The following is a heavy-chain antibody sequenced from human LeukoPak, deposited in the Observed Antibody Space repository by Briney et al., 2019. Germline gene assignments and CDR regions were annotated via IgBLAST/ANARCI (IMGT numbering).Heavy chain of an antibody. CDR2: ISSSSSYI. CDR1: GFTFSSYS. Sequence: GGSLRLSCAASGFTFSSYSMNWVRQAPGKGLEWVSSISSSSSYIYYTDSVKGRFTISRDNAKNSLYLQMNSLRAEDTAMYYCARDAGAGWELLGRNDYWGQGTLVTVSS. D-gene: IGHD1-26*01. J-gene: IGHJ4*02. V-gene: IGHV3-21*01. CDR3: ARDAGAGWELLGRNDY.